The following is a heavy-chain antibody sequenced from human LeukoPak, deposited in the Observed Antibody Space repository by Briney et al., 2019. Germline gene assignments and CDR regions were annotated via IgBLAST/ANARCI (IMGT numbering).Heavy chain of an antibody. CDR1: GGSISSSSYY. J-gene: IGHJ2*01. Sequence: SETLSLTCTVSGGSISSSSYYWGWIRQPPGKGLEWIGSIYYSGSTYYNPSLKSRVTISVDTSKNQFSLKLSSVTAADTAVYYCAAIVAPAAPYWYFDLWGRGALVTVSS. V-gene: IGHV4-39*01. CDR2: IYYSGST. CDR3: AAIVAPAAPYWYFDL. D-gene: IGHD2-2*01.